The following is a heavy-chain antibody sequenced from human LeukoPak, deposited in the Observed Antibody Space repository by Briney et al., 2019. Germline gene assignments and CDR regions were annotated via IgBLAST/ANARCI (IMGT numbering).Heavy chain of an antibody. CDR2: ISYDGSNK. Sequence: GGSLRLSCAASGFTFSSYGMHWVRQAPGKGLEWVAVISYDGSNKYYADSVKGRFTISRDNSKNTLYLQMNSLRAEDTAVYYCAKRRAGKGDYSDYWGQGTLVTVSS. CDR1: GFTFSSYG. J-gene: IGHJ4*02. D-gene: IGHD1-1*01. CDR3: AKRRAGKGDYSDY. V-gene: IGHV3-30*18.